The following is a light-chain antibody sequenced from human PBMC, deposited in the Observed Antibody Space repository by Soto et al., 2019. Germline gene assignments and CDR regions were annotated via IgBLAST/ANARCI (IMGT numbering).Light chain of an antibody. CDR3: AAWDDSLSGVV. J-gene: IGLJ2*01. Sequence: QPVLTQSPSASGTPGQRVTISCSGSSSNIGSKYVYWYQQLPGTAPKLLIYRDNQRRSGVPDRFSGSKSGTSASLAISGLRSEDEADYYCAAWDDSLSGVVFGGGTKLTVL. CDR1: SSNIGSKY. CDR2: RDN. V-gene: IGLV1-47*01.